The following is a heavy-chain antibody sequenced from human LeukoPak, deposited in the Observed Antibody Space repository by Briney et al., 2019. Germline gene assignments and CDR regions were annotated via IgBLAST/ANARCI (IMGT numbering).Heavy chain of an antibody. CDR2: IYPGDSDT. D-gene: IGHD3-10*01. CDR1: GYSFTSYW. Sequence: GESLEISCKGSGYSFTSYWIGWVRQMPGKGLEWMGIIYPGDSDTRYSPSLQGQVTISADKSISTAYLQWSSLKASDTAMYYCARLWFGELLPLNWFDPWGQGTLVTVSS. CDR3: ARLWFGELLPLNWFDP. V-gene: IGHV5-51*01. J-gene: IGHJ5*02.